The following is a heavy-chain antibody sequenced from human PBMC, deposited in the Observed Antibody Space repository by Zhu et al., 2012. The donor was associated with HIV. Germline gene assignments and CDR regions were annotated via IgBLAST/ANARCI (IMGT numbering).Heavy chain of an antibody. D-gene: IGHD3-16*01. CDR1: GGSISGYY. CDR3: ARAPYGLGELVGGGPYYYYMDV. J-gene: IGHJ6*03. Sequence: QVQLQESGPGLVKPSETLSLTCTVSGGSISGYYWNWIRQPPGKGLEWIGYIYYSGSTNYNPSLKSRVTISVDTSKNQFSLKLSSVTAADTAVYYCARAPYGLGELVGGGPYYYYMDVVGLKGTTVTVSS. V-gene: IGHV4-59*01. CDR2: IYYSGST.